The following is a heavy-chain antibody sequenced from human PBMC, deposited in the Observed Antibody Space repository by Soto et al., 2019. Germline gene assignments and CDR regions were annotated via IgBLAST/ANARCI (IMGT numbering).Heavy chain of an antibody. D-gene: IGHD3-9*01. CDR2: IVVGSGNT. V-gene: IGHV1-58*01. CDR1: GFTFTSSA. J-gene: IGHJ6*02. Sequence: VASVKVSCKASGFTFTSSAVQWVRQARGQRLEWIGWIVVGSGNTNYAQKFQERVTITRDMSTSTAYMELSSLRSEDTAVYYCAASGDDILTGYHYYYYGMDVWGQGTTVTVSS. CDR3: AASGDDILTGYHYYYYGMDV.